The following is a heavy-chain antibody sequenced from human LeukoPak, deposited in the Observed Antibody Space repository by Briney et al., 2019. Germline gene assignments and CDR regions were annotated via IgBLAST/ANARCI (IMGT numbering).Heavy chain of an antibody. CDR3: AKDSSGSYNYFDY. V-gene: IGHV3-7*01. CDR1: GFTFSSYW. CDR2: IKQDGSEK. D-gene: IGHD1-26*01. J-gene: IGHJ4*02. Sequence: PGGSLRLSCAASGFTFSSYWMSWVRQAPGKGLEWVANIKQDGSEKYYVDSVKGRFTIPRDNAKNSLYLQMNGLRAEDTAFYYGAKDSSGSYNYFDYGGQGTLVIVSS.